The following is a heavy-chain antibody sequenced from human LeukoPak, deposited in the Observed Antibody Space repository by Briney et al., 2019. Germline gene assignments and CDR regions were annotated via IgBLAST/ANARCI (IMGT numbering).Heavy chain of an antibody. CDR2: ISRSGSTK. J-gene: IGHJ4*02. D-gene: IGHD2-2*01. CDR1: GFTFSDYN. Sequence: PGGSLRLSCAASGFTFSDYNMRWIRQAPGKGLEWVSSISRSGSTKYYADSVKGRFTISRDNAKNSLFLQMNSLRAEDTAVYYCAGGRTDIVVVPATLRNYYFDYWGQGTLVTVSS. V-gene: IGHV3-11*01. CDR3: AGGRTDIVVVPATLRNYYFDY.